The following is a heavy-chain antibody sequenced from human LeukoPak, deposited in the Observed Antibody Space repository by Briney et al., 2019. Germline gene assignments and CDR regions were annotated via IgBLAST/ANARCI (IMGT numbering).Heavy chain of an antibody. D-gene: IGHD3-22*01. Sequence: PGGSLRLSCAASGFTFSSYWMSWVRQAPGKGLEWVSSISGSGMLTYYADSVKGRFTISRDNSKNTLYLQMSSLRAEDTATFYCAKYYYDSGGRGNDAFDVWGQGTLVTVSS. CDR1: GFTFSSYW. V-gene: IGHV3-23*01. CDR3: AKYYYDSGGRGNDAFDV. CDR2: ISGSGMLT. J-gene: IGHJ3*01.